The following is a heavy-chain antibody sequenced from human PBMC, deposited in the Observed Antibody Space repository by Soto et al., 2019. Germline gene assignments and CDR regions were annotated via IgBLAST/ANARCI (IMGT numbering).Heavy chain of an antibody. D-gene: IGHD3-10*01. CDR3: ARHKSGAGSFPFDF. CDR2: LNPKDSFA. Sequence: EVQLVQSGAEVKKPGDSLTISCKASGFIFTSYWLSWVRQMPGKGLEWMGMLNPKDSFANYSPPFRGHVTISPDTSVTTAYLKWSSLKASDTAIYYCARHKSGAGSFPFDFWGQGTLVIVSS. V-gene: IGHV5-10-1*03. J-gene: IGHJ4*02. CDR1: GFIFTSYW.